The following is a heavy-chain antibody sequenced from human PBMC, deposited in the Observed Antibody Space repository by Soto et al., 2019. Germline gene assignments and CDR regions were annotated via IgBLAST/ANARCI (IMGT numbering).Heavy chain of an antibody. V-gene: IGHV3-30*18. CDR3: GKDLDY. CDR2: ISYDGSNK. Sequence: GGSLRLSCAASGFTFSSYGMHWVRQAPGKGLEWVAVISYDGSNKYYADSVKGRFTISRDNSKNTLYLQMNSLRAEDTAVYYCGKDLDYWGQGTLVTVSS. J-gene: IGHJ4*02. CDR1: GFTFSSYG.